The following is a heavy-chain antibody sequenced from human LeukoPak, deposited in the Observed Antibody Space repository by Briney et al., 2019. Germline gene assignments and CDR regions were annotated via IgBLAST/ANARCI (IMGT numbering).Heavy chain of an antibody. J-gene: IGHJ4*02. D-gene: IGHD2-2*01. V-gene: IGHV3-15*01. CDR1: GFTFSNAW. CDR3: TTQVVPASPYYFDY. Sequence: GGSLRLSCAASGFTFSNAWMSWVRQAPGKGLEWVGRIKSKTDGGTTDHAAPVKGRFTISRDDSKNTLYLQMNSLKTEDTAVYYCTTQVVPASPYYFDYWGQGTLVTVSS. CDR2: IKSKTDGGTT.